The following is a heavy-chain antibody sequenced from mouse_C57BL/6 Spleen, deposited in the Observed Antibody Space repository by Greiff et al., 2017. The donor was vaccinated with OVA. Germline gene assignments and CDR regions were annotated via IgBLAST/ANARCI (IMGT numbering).Heavy chain of an antibody. D-gene: IGHD1-1*01. Sequence: VQLQQPGAELVMPGASVKLSCKASGYTFTSYWMHWVKQRPGQGLEWIGEIDPSASYNNYNQKFKGTSTLTVDKSTSTAYMQLSSLTSEDSAVYYCARSTTVVSYYFDYWGQGTTLTVSS. CDR1: GYTFTSYW. V-gene: IGHV1-69*01. J-gene: IGHJ2*01. CDR2: IDPSASYN. CDR3: ARSTTVVSYYFDY.